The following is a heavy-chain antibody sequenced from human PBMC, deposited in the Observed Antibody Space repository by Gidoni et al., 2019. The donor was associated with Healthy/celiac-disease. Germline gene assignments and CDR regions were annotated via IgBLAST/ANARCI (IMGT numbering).Heavy chain of an antibody. CDR2: ISWDGGST. Sequence: EVQLVESGGVVVQPGGSLRLSCAASGCTFDAYTMHWVRQAPGKGLEWVSLISWDGGSTYYADSVKGRFTISRDNSKNSLYLQMNSLRTEDTALYYCAKDPRMATISSGWFDPWGQGTLVTVSS. D-gene: IGHD5-12*01. J-gene: IGHJ5*02. CDR3: AKDPRMATISSGWFDP. V-gene: IGHV3-43*01. CDR1: GCTFDAYT.